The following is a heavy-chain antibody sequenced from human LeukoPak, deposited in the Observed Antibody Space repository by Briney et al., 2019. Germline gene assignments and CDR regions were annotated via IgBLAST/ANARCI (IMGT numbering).Heavy chain of an antibody. V-gene: IGHV5-51*04. Sequence: GESLKISCKGSGYSFTTYWIGWVRQMPGKGLEWMGLIYPGDSHTTYSPSFQGQVTISADKPISTAYLQWSSLKASDTAMYYCATTYAGRYYFDYWGQGTLVTVSS. J-gene: IGHJ4*02. CDR2: IYPGDSHT. CDR3: ATTYAGRYYFDY. CDR1: GYSFTTYW. D-gene: IGHD3-16*01.